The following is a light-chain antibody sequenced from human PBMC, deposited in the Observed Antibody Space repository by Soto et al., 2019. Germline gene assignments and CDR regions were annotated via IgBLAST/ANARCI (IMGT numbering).Light chain of an antibody. CDR3: SLYTSTYTYV. J-gene: IGLJ1*01. V-gene: IGLV2-18*01. Sequence: QSVLTQPPSVSGSPGQSVTISCTGASSDDGSYNRVSWYQQPPGTAPKLMIYEVSNRPSGVPDRFSGSRSGNTASLTISGLQTEDEADYYCSLYTSTYTYVFGTGTKLTVL. CDR1: SSDDGSYNR. CDR2: EVS.